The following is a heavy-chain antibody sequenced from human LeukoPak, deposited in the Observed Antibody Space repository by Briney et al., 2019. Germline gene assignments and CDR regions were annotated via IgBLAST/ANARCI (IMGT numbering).Heavy chain of an antibody. D-gene: IGHD2-21*02. CDR2: ISYDGSNK. CDR1: GFTFSSYA. CDR3: AKDLERHIVVVTASAVDY. J-gene: IGHJ4*02. V-gene: IGHV3-30-3*01. Sequence: GRSLRLSCAASGFTFSSYAMHWVRQAPGKGLEWVAVISYDGSNKYYADSVKGRFTISRDNSKNTLYLQMNSLRAEDTAVYYCAKDLERHIVVVTASAVDYWGQGTLVTVSS.